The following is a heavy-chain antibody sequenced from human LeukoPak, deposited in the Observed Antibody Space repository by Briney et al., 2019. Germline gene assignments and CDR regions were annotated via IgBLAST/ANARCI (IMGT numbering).Heavy chain of an antibody. Sequence: ASVKVSCTVSGYTLTELSMHWVRQAPGKGLEWMGGFDPEDGETIYAQKFQGRVTMTEDTSTDTAYMELSSLRSEDTAVYYCATLSVRIPAAIRLGWFDPWGQGTLVTVSS. J-gene: IGHJ5*02. CDR1: GYTLTELS. CDR2: FDPEDGET. CDR3: ATLSVRIPAAIRLGWFDP. D-gene: IGHD2-2*02. V-gene: IGHV1-24*01.